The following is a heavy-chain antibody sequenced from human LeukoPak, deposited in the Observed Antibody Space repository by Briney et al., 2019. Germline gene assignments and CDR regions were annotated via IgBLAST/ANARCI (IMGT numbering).Heavy chain of an antibody. V-gene: IGHV3-30*04. CDR2: ISYDGSNK. Sequence: GGSLRLSCAASGFTFSSYAMHWVRQAPGKGLEWVAVISYDGSNKYYADSVKGRFTISRDNSKNKLYLQMNSLRAEDTAVYYCARDKQLRNAFDIWGKGTMVTVPS. D-gene: IGHD5-18*01. CDR3: ARDKQLRNAFDI. CDR1: GFTFSSYA. J-gene: IGHJ3*02.